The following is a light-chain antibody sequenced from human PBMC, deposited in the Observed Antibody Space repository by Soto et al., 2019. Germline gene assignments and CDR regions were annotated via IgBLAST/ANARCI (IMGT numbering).Light chain of an antibody. CDR3: QQYNNWPRT. V-gene: IGKV3-15*01. CDR1: QSVSSN. Sequence: EIVMTQSPATLSVSPGERATLSCRASQSVSSNLAWYQQKPGQAPRLLIYGASTRATGIPARFSGSGSGTEFTLTISSLQSEDFAVYYCQQYNNWPRTFGQGDQGG. J-gene: IGKJ1*01. CDR2: GAS.